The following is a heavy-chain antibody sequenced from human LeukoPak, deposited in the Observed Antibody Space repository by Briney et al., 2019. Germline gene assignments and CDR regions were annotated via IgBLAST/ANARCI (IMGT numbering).Heavy chain of an antibody. V-gene: IGHV3-23*01. D-gene: IGHD3-10*01. Sequence: GGSLRLSCAASGFTFSSYAMNWVPQAPGKGLEWVSTISASGGSTYYADSVKGRFTISRDNSKNTLYLQMNSLRAEDTAVYYCAKYGSGSYYKGLSWGQGTLDTVSS. CDR2: ISASGGST. CDR1: GFTFSSYA. CDR3: AKYGSGSYYKGLS. J-gene: IGHJ5*02.